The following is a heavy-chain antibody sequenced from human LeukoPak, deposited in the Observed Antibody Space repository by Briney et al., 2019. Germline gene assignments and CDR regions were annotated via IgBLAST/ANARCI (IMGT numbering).Heavy chain of an antibody. CDR2: INHSGST. CDR1: GGSFSGYY. D-gene: IGHD2-15*01. Sequence: PSETLSLTCAVYGGSFSGYYWSWIRQPPGKGLEWIGEINHSGSTNYNPSLKSRVTISVDTSKNQFSLKLSSVTAADTAVYYCARVDGWWGEKHDYWGQGTLVTVSS. J-gene: IGHJ4*02. CDR3: ARVDGWWGEKHDY. V-gene: IGHV4-34*01.